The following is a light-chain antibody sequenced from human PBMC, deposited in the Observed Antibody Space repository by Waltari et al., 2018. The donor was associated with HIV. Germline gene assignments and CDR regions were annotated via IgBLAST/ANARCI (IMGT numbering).Light chain of an antibody. CDR1: GSNIGATYD. V-gene: IGLV1-40*01. CDR2: GNS. CDR3: QSYDSRLSGSV. J-gene: IGLJ2*01. Sequence: SVLTQPPSVSGAPGQRVTISCSESGSNIGATYDVHWYQHLPGTAPKLLFYGNSTRPSGVPDRFSGSKSGTSASLAITGLQPEDEGDYYCQSYDSRLSGSVFGGGTKLTVL.